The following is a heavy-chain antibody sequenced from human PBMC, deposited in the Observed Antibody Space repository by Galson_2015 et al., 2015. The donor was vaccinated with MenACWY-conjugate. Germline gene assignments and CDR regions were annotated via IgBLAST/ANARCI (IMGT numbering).Heavy chain of an antibody. Sequence: SLRLSCAASGFTFSSYWMHWVRQAPGKGLVWVSRINSDGSSTSYADFVKGRFTISRDNAKNTLHLQMNSLRAEDTAVYYCAREAGNLWFDPWGQGTLVTVSS. CDR1: GFTFSSYW. V-gene: IGHV3-74*01. CDR3: AREAGNLWFDP. CDR2: INSDGSST. J-gene: IGHJ5*02. D-gene: IGHD1-14*01.